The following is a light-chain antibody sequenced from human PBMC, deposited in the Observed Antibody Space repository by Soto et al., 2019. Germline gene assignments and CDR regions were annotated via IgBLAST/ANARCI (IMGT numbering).Light chain of an antibody. J-gene: IGKJ4*01. Sequence: DIQMTQSPSTLSASVGDRVTITCRASQSIGTWLAWYQQKPGKAPKLLIYKASSLEGGVPSRFSGSGSGTDFNITISGLQPDDFATYYCQQYNTYPLTFGGGTTVEIK. V-gene: IGKV1-5*03. CDR2: KAS. CDR3: QQYNTYPLT. CDR1: QSIGTW.